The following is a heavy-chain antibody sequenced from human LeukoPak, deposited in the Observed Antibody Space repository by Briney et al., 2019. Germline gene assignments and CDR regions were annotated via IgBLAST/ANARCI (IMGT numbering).Heavy chain of an antibody. CDR3: AKGPYCSGGSCYLYYYYMDV. Sequence: GGSLRLSCAASGFTFSSYGMHWVRQAPGKGLEWVAFIRYDGSNKYYADSVKGRFTISRDNSKTTLYLQMNSLRAEDTAVYYCAKGPYCSGGSCYLYYYYMDVWAKGPRSPSP. CDR1: GFTFSSYG. CDR2: IRYDGSNK. J-gene: IGHJ6*03. D-gene: IGHD2-15*01. V-gene: IGHV3-30*02.